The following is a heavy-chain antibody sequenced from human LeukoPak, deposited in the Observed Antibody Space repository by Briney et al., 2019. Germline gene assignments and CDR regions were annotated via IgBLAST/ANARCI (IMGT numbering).Heavy chain of an antibody. Sequence: AGGSLRLSCSASGFTFSSYKMNWVRQAPGKGLEWVSYISSSGSIIYSADSVKGRFTISRDNAKNSLYLQMNSLRAEDTAVYYCARGWFDTWGQGTLVTVSS. V-gene: IGHV3-48*03. CDR1: GFTFSSYK. CDR3: ARGWFDT. CDR2: ISSSGSII. J-gene: IGHJ5*02.